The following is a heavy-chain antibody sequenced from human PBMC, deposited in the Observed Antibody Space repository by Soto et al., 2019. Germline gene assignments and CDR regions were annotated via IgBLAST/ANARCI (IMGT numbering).Heavy chain of an antibody. Sequence: QVQLVQSGAEVKKPGASVKVSCKASGYTFITYGVSWVRQAPGQGLDWLGWISTYNGNTRYAERLQGRVTMTTDTTTNRAYMELMNLRSDDTAVYYCARGPTDYYDNSANYFLDYLGQGTLVTVSS. CDR2: ISTYNGNT. J-gene: IGHJ4*02. V-gene: IGHV1-18*01. CDR3: ARGPTDYYDNSANYFLDY. D-gene: IGHD3-22*01. CDR1: GYTFITYG.